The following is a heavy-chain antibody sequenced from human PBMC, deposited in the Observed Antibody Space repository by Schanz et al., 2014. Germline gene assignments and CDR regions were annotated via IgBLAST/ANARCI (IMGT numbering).Heavy chain of an antibody. J-gene: IGHJ4*02. Sequence: PGGSLRLSCAASGFMFSSYGMHWVRQAPGKGLEWVGVISYDGSKKSYADSVKGRFTMSRDNAKNSVFLQMNSLRAEDTAVYYCVRDSFFAFDYWGQGTLVTVSS. CDR2: ISYDGSKK. CDR1: GFMFSSYG. V-gene: IGHV3-33*08. CDR3: VRDSFFAFDY. D-gene: IGHD3-3*01.